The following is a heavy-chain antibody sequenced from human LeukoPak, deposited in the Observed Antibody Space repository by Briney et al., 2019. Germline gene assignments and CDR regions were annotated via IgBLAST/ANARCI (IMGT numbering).Heavy chain of an antibody. D-gene: IGHD2-15*01. CDR1: GGSISSYY. CDR2: IYSSGAT. CDR3: ARDRGGNYMDV. Sequence: PSETLSFTCTVSGGSISSYYWSWIRQPPGKGLDWIGYIYSSGATNYNPSLKSRVTISVDTSKNQFSLKLSSVTAADTAVYYCARDRGGNYMDVWGNGTTVTVSS. V-gene: IGHV4-59*01. J-gene: IGHJ6*03.